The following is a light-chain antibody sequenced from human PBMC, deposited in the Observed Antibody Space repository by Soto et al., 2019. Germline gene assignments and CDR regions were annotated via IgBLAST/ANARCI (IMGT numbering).Light chain of an antibody. Sequence: NFMLTQPHSVSESPGKPVTISCTRSSGSIASNYVQWYQQRPGSAPTTVIYDDNQRPSGVPDRFSGSIDSSSNSAALTISGLKAEDEADYYCQSYDSTNPVVFGGGTKVTVL. V-gene: IGLV6-57*04. CDR3: QSYDSTNPVV. CDR1: SGSIASNY. J-gene: IGLJ2*01. CDR2: DDN.